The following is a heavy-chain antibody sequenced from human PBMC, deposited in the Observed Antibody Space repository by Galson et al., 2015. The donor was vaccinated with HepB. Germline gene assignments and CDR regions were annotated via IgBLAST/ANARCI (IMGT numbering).Heavy chain of an antibody. CDR3: ARVVTGTTVVQDY. D-gene: IGHD1-1*01. Sequence: LRLSCAASGFTFSSYWMSWVRQAPGKGLEWVTNIKYDGNEKYYVDSVKGRFTISRDNAKNSLYLQMNSLRAEDTAVYYCARVVTGTTVVQDYWGQGTLVTVSS. CDR1: GFTFSSYW. CDR2: IKYDGNEK. J-gene: IGHJ4*02. V-gene: IGHV3-7*01.